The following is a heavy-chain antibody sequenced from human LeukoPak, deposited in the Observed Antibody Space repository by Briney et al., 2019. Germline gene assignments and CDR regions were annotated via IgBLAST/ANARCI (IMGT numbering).Heavy chain of an antibody. CDR1: GFTFSSYA. J-gene: IGHJ4*02. Sequence: PGGSLRLSCAASGFTFSSYAMSWVRQAPGKGLEWVSAISGGGGSTYYADSAQGRFTISRDNSKNTLYLQMNSLRAEDTAVYYCARDGALGPERPPDYWGQGTLVTVSS. D-gene: IGHD1-1*01. V-gene: IGHV3-23*01. CDR3: ARDGALGPERPPDY. CDR2: ISGGGGST.